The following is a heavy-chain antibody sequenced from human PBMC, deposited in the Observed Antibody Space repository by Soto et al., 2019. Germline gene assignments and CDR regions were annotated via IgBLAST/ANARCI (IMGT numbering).Heavy chain of an antibody. CDR1: GGTFSSYA. Sequence: QVQLVQSGAEVKKPGSSVKVSCKASGGTFSSYAISWVRQAPGQGLEWMGGIIPIFGTANYAQKFQGRVTITADESTSTSYMELSSLRSEDTAVYYCARSRTITMVRGNWFDPWGQGTLVTVSS. J-gene: IGHJ5*02. D-gene: IGHD3-10*01. CDR3: ARSRTITMVRGNWFDP. CDR2: IIPIFGTA. V-gene: IGHV1-69*01.